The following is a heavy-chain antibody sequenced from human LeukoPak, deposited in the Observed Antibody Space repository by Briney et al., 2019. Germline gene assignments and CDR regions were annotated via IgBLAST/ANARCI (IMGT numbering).Heavy chain of an antibody. J-gene: IGHJ4*02. V-gene: IGHV4-59*01. Sequence: PSETLSLTCTVSGGSISSYYWSWIRQPPGKGLEWIGYIYYSGSTNYNPSLKSRVTISVDTSKNQFSLKLSSVTAADTAVYYCARVKELPSYFDYWGQGTLVTVSS. CDR3: ARVKELPSYFDY. CDR2: IYYSGST. CDR1: GGSISSYY. D-gene: IGHD1-26*01.